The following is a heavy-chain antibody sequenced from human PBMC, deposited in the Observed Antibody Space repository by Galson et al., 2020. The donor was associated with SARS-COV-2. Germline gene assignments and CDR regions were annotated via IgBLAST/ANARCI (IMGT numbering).Heavy chain of an antibody. J-gene: IGHJ6*02. CDR2: IYYSRST. CDR1: GGSISSGGSY. D-gene: IGHD3-22*01. V-gene: IGHV4-31*03. CDR3: AREARYYDSSGYSYGMDV. Sequence: TLSPTCTVSGGSISSGGSYWSWIRHHPGKGLEWIGYIYYSRSTYYNPSLKSRVTISVDTSKNQFSLKLSSVTAADTAVYYCAREARYYDSSGYSYGMDVWGQGTTVTVSS.